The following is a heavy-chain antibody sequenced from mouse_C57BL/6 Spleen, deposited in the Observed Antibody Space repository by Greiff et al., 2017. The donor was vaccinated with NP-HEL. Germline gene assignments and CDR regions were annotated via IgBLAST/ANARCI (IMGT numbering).Heavy chain of an antibody. V-gene: IGHV5-9*01. CDR2: ISGGGGNT. Sequence: EVQVVESGGGLVKPGGSLKLSCAASGFTFSSYTMSWVRQTPEKRLEWVATISGGGGNTYYPDSVKGRFTISRDNAKNTLYLQMSSLRSEDTALYYCARDSRGFDYWGQGTTLTVSS. CDR1: GFTFSSYT. CDR3: ARDSRGFDY. D-gene: IGHD1-1*01. J-gene: IGHJ2*01.